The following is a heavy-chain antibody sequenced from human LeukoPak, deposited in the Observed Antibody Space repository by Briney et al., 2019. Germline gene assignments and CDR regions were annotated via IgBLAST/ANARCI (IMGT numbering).Heavy chain of an antibody. CDR3: AKRSGWYGKELDY. V-gene: IGHV3-23*01. J-gene: IGHJ4*02. CDR2: ISGSSGST. D-gene: IGHD6-19*01. Sequence: PGGSLRLSCAASGFTFSSYGMSWVRQAPGKGLEWVSAISGSSGSTYYADSVKGRFTISRDNSKNTLYLQMNSLRAEDTAVYYCAKRSGWYGKELDYWGQGTLVTVSS. CDR1: GFTFSSYG.